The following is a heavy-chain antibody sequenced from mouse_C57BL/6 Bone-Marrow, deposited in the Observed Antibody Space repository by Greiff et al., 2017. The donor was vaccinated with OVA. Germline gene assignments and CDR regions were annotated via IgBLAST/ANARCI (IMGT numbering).Heavy chain of an antibody. CDR1: GFTFSSYA. CDR3: ARERNDYGAMDY. CDR2: ISDGGSYN. V-gene: IGHV5-4*01. Sequence: EVQLVESGGGLVKPGGSLTLSCAASGFTFSSYAMSWVRQTPEKRLEWVATISDGGSYNYSPDNVKGRFTISRDNAKNNLYLQMSHLKSEDTAMYDGARERNDYGAMDYWGQGTTVTVSS. J-gene: IGHJ4*01.